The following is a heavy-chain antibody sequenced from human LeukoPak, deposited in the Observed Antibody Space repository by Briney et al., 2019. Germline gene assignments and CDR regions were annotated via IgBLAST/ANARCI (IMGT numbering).Heavy chain of an antibody. V-gene: IGHV3-23*01. CDR1: GFTFSSYA. J-gene: IGHJ4*02. Sequence: GGSLRLSCAASGFTFSSYAMSWVRQAPGKGLEWVSAISGSGGSTYYADSVKGRFTISRDNSKNTLYLQLTSLRADDTAVYYCAKDGLVGATDWFDCWGQGTLVTVSS. D-gene: IGHD1-26*01. CDR3: AKDGLVGATDWFDC. CDR2: ISGSGGST.